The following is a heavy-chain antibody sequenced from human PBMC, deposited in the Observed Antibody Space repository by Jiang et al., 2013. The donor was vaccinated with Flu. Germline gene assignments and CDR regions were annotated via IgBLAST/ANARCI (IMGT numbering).Heavy chain of an antibody. Sequence: SVKVSCKVSGYTLTELSMHWVRQAPGKGLEGMGGFDPEDGETIYAQKFQGRVTMTEDTSTDTAYMELSSLRSEDTAVYYCATVLLTGITIFGVASFDYWGQGTLVTVSS. CDR1: GYTLTELS. CDR2: FDPEDGET. J-gene: IGHJ4*02. D-gene: IGHD3-3*01. V-gene: IGHV1-24*01. CDR3: ATVLLTGITIFGVASFDY.